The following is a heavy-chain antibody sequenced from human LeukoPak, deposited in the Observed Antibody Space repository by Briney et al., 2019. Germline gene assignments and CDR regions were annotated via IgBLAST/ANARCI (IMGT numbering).Heavy chain of an antibody. CDR2: IYYSGST. J-gene: IGHJ4*02. CDR1: GGSISSGGYS. Sequence: SETLSLTCAVSGGSISSGGYSWSWVRQPPGKGLEWIGYIYYSGSTYYNPSLKSLVTISVDTSKNQFSLKLSSVTAADTAVYYCARGPDLDYWGQGTLVTVSS. D-gene: IGHD1-14*01. V-gene: IGHV4-30-4*07. CDR3: ARGPDLDY.